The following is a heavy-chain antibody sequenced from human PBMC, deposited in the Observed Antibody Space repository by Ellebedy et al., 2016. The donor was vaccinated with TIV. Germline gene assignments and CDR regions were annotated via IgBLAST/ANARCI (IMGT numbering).Heavy chain of an antibody. J-gene: IGHJ6*02. Sequence: GESLKISCAASGFTFGHYAMHWVRQAPGKGLEWVALISYDGNNQYYADSVKGRFTISRDNSKSTLYLQMNDLRPEDTAIYYCARDRASIPYFFYGLDVWGQGTTVTVSS. CDR1: GFTFGHYA. D-gene: IGHD3-3*01. CDR2: ISYDGNNQ. V-gene: IGHV3-30*01. CDR3: ARDRASIPYFFYGLDV.